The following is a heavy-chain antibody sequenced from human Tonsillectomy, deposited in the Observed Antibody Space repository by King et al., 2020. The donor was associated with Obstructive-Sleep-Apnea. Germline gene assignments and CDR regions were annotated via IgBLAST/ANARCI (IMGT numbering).Heavy chain of an antibody. J-gene: IGHJ6*02. D-gene: IGHD2-21*02. Sequence: DVQLVESGGGLVKPGGSLRLSCAASGFTFSTYSMNWVRQAPGKGLEWVSSISSSSTYIYYADSVRGRFTVSRDNAKISLYLQMNSLRAEDTAVYYCARDRWAYCGGDCYSGGVHYYDMDVWGQGTTVTVSS. CDR3: ARDRWAYCGGDCYSGGVHYYDMDV. CDR2: ISSSSTYI. V-gene: IGHV3-21*01. CDR1: GFTFSTYS.